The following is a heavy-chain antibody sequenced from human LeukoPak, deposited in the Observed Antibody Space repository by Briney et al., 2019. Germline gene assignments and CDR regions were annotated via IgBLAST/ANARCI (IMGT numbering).Heavy chain of an antibody. D-gene: IGHD6-19*01. CDR2: INPNSGGT. J-gene: IGHJ6*02. Sequence: GASVKVSSKASGGTFSSYAISWVRQAPGQGLEWMGWINPNSGGTNYAQKFQGRVTMTRDTSISTAYMELSRLRSDDTAVYYCARDNEAGDYYYGMDVWGQGTTVTVSS. V-gene: IGHV1-2*02. CDR3: ARDNEAGDYYYGMDV. CDR1: GGTFSSYA.